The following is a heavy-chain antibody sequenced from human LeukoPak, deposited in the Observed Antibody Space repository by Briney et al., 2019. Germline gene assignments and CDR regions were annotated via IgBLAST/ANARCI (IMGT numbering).Heavy chain of an antibody. Sequence: GGSLRLSCAASGFTVTTYYMSWVRQAPGKGLEWISVIYSAGHTYYADSVKGRFAISRDNSNNTLYLQMNNLRAEDTAVYYCARGIYGPYYFDSWGQGTLVTVSS. D-gene: IGHD2/OR15-2a*01. CDR2: IYSAGHT. J-gene: IGHJ4*02. V-gene: IGHV3-53*01. CDR1: GFTVTTYY. CDR3: ARGIYGPYYFDS.